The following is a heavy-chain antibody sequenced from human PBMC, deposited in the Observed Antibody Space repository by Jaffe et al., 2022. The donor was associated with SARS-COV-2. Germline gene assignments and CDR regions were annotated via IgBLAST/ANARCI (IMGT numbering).Heavy chain of an antibody. J-gene: IGHJ4*02. D-gene: IGHD6-13*01. Sequence: QVQLVESGGGVVQPGRSLRLSCAASGFTFSSYAMHWVRQAPGKGLEWVAVISYDGSNKYYADSVKGRFTISRDNSKNTLYLQMNSLRAEDTAVYYCARDEPLGIAAAGTLDYWGQGTLVTVSS. CDR2: ISYDGSNK. CDR3: ARDEPLGIAAAGTLDY. V-gene: IGHV3-30-3*01. CDR1: GFTFSSYA.